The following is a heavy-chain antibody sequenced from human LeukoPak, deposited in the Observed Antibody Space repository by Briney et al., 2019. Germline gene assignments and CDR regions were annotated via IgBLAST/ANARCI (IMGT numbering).Heavy chain of an antibody. CDR2: ISGSGGVI. Sequence: PGGSLRLSCSTSGFDFGENYMAWIRQTPGKGLEWISSISGSGGVIYYTDSVKGRFTISRDNAKNSLYLQMNSLRAEDTAVYYCARATIFGVVIGATNWFDPWGQGTLVTVSS. J-gene: IGHJ5*02. V-gene: IGHV3-11*04. D-gene: IGHD3-3*01. CDR3: ARATIFGVVIGATNWFDP. CDR1: GFDFGENY.